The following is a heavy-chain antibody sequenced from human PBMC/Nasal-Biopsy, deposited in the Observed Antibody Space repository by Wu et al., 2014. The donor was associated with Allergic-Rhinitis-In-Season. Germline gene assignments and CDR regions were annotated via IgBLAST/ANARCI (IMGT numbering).Heavy chain of an antibody. D-gene: IGHD1-1*01. V-gene: IGHV3-30*02. J-gene: IGHJ1*01. CDR2: IRDDGSHQ. CDR3: AKEEVEFALQYFDQ. CDR1: GFTFSDYA. Sequence: RLSCEGSGFTFSDYAMHWIRQSPGKGLEWVGFIRDDGSHQHSPDSVRGRFSVSRDNSKNMLFLQMNSLTTEDTAVYYCAKEEVEFALQYFDQWSQGTLVSVSS.